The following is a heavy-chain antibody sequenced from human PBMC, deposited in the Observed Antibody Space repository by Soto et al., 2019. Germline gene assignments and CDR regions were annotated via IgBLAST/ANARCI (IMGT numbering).Heavy chain of an antibody. Sequence: QVPLVQSGAEVKKPGSSVKVSCKASGGTFSSYAISWVRQAPGQGLEWMGGIIPIFGTANYAQKFQGRVTITADESTSTAYMELSSLRSEDTAVYYCARVRSYSGSYYSYYYYYGMDVWGQGTTVIVSS. V-gene: IGHV1-69*01. CDR1: GGTFSSYA. CDR2: IIPIFGTA. D-gene: IGHD1-26*01. J-gene: IGHJ6*02. CDR3: ARVRSYSGSYYSYYYYYGMDV.